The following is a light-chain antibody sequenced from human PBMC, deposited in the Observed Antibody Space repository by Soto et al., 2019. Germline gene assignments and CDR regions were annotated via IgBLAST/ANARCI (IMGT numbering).Light chain of an antibody. J-gene: IGKJ2*01. CDR3: LQDYNYPLT. CDR1: QGIRND. Sequence: AIQMTQSPSSLSASVGDRVTITCRASQGIRNDLGWYQQKPGKAPKLLIYAASSLQSGVPSRFSGSGSGADFTLIISNLQPQDFATYYCLQDYNYPLTFGQGTKLEIK. CDR2: AAS. V-gene: IGKV1-6*01.